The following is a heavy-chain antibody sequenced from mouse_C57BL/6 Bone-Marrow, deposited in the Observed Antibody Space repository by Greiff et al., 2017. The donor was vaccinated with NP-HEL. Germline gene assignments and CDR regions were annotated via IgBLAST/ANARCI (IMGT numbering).Heavy chain of an antibody. V-gene: IGHV5-15*01. CDR3: AKHLDYGSTAFAY. CDR2: ISNLAYSI. J-gene: IGHJ3*01. CDR1: GFTFSDYG. Sequence: EVQLVESGGGLVQPGGSLTLSCAASGFTFSDYGMAWVRQAPRKGPVWVAFISNLAYSIYYADTVTGRFTITRENAKNTLYLEMSSLRYEDKAMDYGAKHLDYGSTAFAYWGQGTLVTVSA. D-gene: IGHD1-1*01.